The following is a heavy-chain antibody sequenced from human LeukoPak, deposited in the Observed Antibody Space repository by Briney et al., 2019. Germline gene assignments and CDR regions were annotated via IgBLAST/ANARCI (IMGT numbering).Heavy chain of an antibody. V-gene: IGHV4-39*01. CDR2: IYYSGTT. D-gene: IGHD3-22*01. Sequence: SETLSLTCTVSGGSITSSSCYWGWIRQTPEKGLEWIGSIYYSGTTYCNPSLKSRVTISVDTSKNQFSLKLSSVTAADTAVYYCARRREDSSGYYVIDYWGQGTLVTVSS. J-gene: IGHJ4*02. CDR1: GGSITSSSCY. CDR3: ARRREDSSGYYVIDY.